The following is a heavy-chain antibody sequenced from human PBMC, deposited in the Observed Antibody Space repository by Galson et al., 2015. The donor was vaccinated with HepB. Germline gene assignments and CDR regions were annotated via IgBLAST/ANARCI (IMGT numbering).Heavy chain of an antibody. J-gene: IGHJ6*02. V-gene: IGHV3-13*05. CDR2: IGTAGDP. D-gene: IGHD6-19*01. Sequence: SLRLSCAASGFTFSSYDMHWVRQATGKGLEWVSAIGTAGDPYYPGSVKGRFTISRENAKNSLYLQMNSLRAGDTAVYYCARGGRGSGWSYYYYGMDVWGQGTTVTVSS. CDR3: ARGGRGSGWSYYYYGMDV. CDR1: GFTFSSYD.